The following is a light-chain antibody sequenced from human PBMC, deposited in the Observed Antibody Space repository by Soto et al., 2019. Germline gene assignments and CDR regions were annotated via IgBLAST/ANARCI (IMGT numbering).Light chain of an antibody. CDR1: QDISNY. Sequence: DIQMTQSPSSLSASVGDRVTITCQASQDISNYLNWYQQKPGKAPKLLIYDASNLETGVPSRFSGSGSGTDFTLTISGLQPADFATYFCQQTYSTPYTFGQGTRLEIK. CDR2: DAS. V-gene: IGKV1-39*01. J-gene: IGKJ2*01. CDR3: QQTYSTPYT.